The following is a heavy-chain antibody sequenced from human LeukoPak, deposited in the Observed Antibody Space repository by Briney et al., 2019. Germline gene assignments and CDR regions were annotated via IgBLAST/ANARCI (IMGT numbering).Heavy chain of an antibody. V-gene: IGHV3-48*04. D-gene: IGHD3-10*01. CDR1: GFSFSSYS. CDR3: AIPPLSGTGSSRPLAGMDV. J-gene: IGHJ6*02. Sequence: GGSLRLSCAASGFSFSSYSLNWVRQAPGKGLEWVSYISHTGSTMSYADSVKGRFTISRDNARNSLYLQMNSLRAEDTAVYYCAIPPLSGTGSSRPLAGMDVWGQGTTVTVSS. CDR2: ISHTGSTM.